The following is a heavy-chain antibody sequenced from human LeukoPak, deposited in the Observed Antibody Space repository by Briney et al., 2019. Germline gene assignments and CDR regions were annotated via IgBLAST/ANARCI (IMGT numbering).Heavy chain of an antibody. CDR2: MNPNSGNT. D-gene: IGHD2-15*01. CDR1: GYTFSDYG. J-gene: IGHJ5*02. CDR3: ARGSTYCSGGSCHSNWFDP. V-gene: IGHV1-8*02. Sequence: ASVKVSCKASGYTFSDYGISWVRQATGQGLEWMGWMNPNSGNTGYAQKFQGRVTMTRNTSISTAYMELSSLRSEDTAVYYCARGSTYCSGGSCHSNWFDPWGQGTLVTVSS.